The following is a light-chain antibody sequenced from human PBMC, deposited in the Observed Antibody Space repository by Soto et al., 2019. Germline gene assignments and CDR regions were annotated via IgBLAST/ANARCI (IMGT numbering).Light chain of an antibody. Sequence: DIQMTQSPSSLSASVGDRVTVTCRSSQSIGGYLNWYQQKPGKAPKLLMHAASTLQSGVPSRFSGRGSGTDYTLTISSLQPEDFATYCCQQSYSNPFTFGPGTQVEIK. CDR2: AAS. CDR1: QSIGGY. J-gene: IGKJ3*01. CDR3: QQSYSNPFT. V-gene: IGKV1-39*01.